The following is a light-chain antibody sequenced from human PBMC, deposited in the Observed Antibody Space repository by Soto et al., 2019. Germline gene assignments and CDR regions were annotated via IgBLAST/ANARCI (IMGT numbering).Light chain of an antibody. CDR2: DAS. V-gene: IGKV3D-20*01. J-gene: IGKJ1*01. CDR1: QSIDSAY. Sequence: EIVLTQSPGTLSLSPGERSTLSCGTSQSIDSAYLAWYQQKPGLAPSLIIYDASSRATGIPDRFRGYGSGTDFTLTITRVEPEDFAVYYCQHYGTSPTFGQGTKVDIK. CDR3: QHYGTSPT.